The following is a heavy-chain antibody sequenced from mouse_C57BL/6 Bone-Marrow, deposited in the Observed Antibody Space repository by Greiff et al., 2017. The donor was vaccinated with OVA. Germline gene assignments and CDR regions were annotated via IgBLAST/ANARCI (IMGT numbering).Heavy chain of an antibody. J-gene: IGHJ3*01. V-gene: IGHV1-26*01. Sequence: VQLQQSGPELVKPGASVKISCKPSGYTFTDYYMNWVKQSHGKSLEWIGDINPNNGGTSYNQKFKGKATLTVDTSSSTSSMELRSLTSKDSAVYYCARHGSSPFAYWGQGTLVTVSA. CDR1: GYTFTDYY. CDR2: INPNNGGT. D-gene: IGHD1-1*01. CDR3: ARHGSSPFAY.